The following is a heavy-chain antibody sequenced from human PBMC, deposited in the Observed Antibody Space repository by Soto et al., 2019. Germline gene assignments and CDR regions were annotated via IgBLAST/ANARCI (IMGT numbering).Heavy chain of an antibody. D-gene: IGHD1-7*01. CDR2: ISWNSGSI. CDR3: AKDMEVRGELELPDY. J-gene: IGHJ4*02. CDR1: GFTFDDYA. Sequence: VQLVESGGGLVQPGRSLRLSCAASGFTFDDYAMHWVRQAPGKGLEWVSGISWNSGSIGYADSVKGRFTISRDNAKNSLYLQMNSLRAEDTALYYCAKDMEVRGELELPDYWGQGTLVTVSS. V-gene: IGHV3-9*01.